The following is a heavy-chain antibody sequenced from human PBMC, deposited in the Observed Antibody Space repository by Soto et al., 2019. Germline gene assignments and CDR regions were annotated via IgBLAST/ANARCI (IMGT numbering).Heavy chain of an antibody. CDR3: VRDSPIGSTYSGYDGIDY. D-gene: IGHD5-12*01. CDR1: GGTFSNDI. J-gene: IGHJ4*02. Sequence: GASVKASCKASGGTFSNDIITCVRQAPGQGLEWMGRIIPLLDIANYAQKFQGRVTITADKSTSTAYMELNSLRSEDTAVYYCVRDSPIGSTYSGYDGIDYWGQGTLVTVSS. CDR2: IIPLLDIA. V-gene: IGHV1-69*04.